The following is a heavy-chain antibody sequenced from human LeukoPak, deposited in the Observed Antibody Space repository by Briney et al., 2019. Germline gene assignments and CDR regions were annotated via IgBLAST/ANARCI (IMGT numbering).Heavy chain of an antibody. Sequence: GGTLRLSCAASGFTFSSYGMSWVRQAPGKGLEWVSAISGSGGSTYYADSVRGRFTISRDNAKNTLYLQMNSLRAEDTAVYYCATLISGWSLYWGQGTLVTVSS. CDR3: ATLISGWSLY. CDR1: GFTFSSYG. D-gene: IGHD6-19*01. CDR2: ISGSGGST. V-gene: IGHV3-23*01. J-gene: IGHJ4*02.